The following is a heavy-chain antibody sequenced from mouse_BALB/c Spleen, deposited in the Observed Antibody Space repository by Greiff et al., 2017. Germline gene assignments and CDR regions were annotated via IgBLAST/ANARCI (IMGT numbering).Heavy chain of an antibody. CDR1: GYTFTSYW. Sequence: QVQLKQSGAELARPGASVKLSCKASGYTFTSYWMQWVKQRPGQGLEWIGAIYPGDGDTRYTQKFKGKATLTADKSSSTAYMQLSSLASEDSAVYYCAREEYYGPQAAGAMDYWGQGTSVTVSS. D-gene: IGHD1-1*01. J-gene: IGHJ4*01. CDR3: AREEYYGPQAAGAMDY. V-gene: IGHV1-87*01. CDR2: IYPGDGDT.